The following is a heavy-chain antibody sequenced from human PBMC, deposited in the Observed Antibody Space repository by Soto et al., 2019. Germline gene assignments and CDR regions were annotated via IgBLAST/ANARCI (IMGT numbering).Heavy chain of an antibody. CDR1: GGSISSSNW. CDR3: ARRWGDGRVDY. V-gene: IGHV4-4*01. J-gene: IGHJ4*02. Sequence: QVQLQESGPGLVKPSGTLSLTCAVSGGSISSSNWWSWVRQPPGKGLEWIGEIYHSGNTNYNPSLKXPXTXAXYKSRNQFSLQLRSVTAADTAVYCCARRWGDGRVDYWGQGTLVTVSS. D-gene: IGHD3-10*01. CDR2: IYHSGNT.